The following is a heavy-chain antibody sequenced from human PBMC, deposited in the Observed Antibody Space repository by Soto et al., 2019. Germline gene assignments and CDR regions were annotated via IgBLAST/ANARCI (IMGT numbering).Heavy chain of an antibody. V-gene: IGHV3-23*01. CDR3: AKDPYSYDSSGYRLN. CDR2: ISGSGGST. D-gene: IGHD3-22*01. Sequence: GGSLRLSCAASGFTFSSYAMSWVRQAPGKGLEWVSAISGSGGSTYYADSVKGRFTISRDNSKNTLYLQMNSLRAEDTAVYYCAKDPYSYDSSGYRLNWGQGTLVTVSS. CDR1: GFTFSSYA. J-gene: IGHJ4*02.